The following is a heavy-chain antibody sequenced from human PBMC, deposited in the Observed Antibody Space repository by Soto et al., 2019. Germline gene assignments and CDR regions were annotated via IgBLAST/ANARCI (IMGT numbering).Heavy chain of an antibody. CDR1: GFSLSTSGVG. V-gene: IGHV2-5*02. J-gene: IGHJ6*02. Sequence: QITLKESGPTLVKPTQTLTLTCTFSGFSLSTSGVGVGWIRQPPGKALEWLALIYWDDDKRYSPSLKSRLTITKDTSKNQVVLTMTNMDPVDTATYYCAHNMDSSPPPPYYYYYGMDVWGQGTTVTVSS. CDR3: AHNMDSSPPPPYYYYYGMDV. D-gene: IGHD6-13*01. CDR2: IYWDDDK.